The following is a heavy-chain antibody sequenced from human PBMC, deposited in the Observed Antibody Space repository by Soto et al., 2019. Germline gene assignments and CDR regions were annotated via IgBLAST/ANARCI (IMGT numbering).Heavy chain of an antibody. CDR3: ARDRGAASDIRYYYYGIDV. CDR1: GFIFDIYS. Sequence: EVQLVESGGGLVKPGGSLRLSCAVSGFIFDIYSMTWVRQAPGKGLEWVSSISSSSSYIYYADSVKGRFTISRDNAENSLYLQMSSLRADDTAVYYCARDRGAASDIRYYYYGIDVWGQGTTVTVSS. J-gene: IGHJ6*02. CDR2: ISSSSSYI. V-gene: IGHV3-21*01. D-gene: IGHD3-10*01.